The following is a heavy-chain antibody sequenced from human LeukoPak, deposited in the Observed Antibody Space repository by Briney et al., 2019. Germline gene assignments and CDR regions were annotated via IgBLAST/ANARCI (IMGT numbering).Heavy chain of an antibody. D-gene: IGHD2-2*01. CDR2: ISGSGGST. CDR3: AKDRGNIVVVPAAMVFDY. J-gene: IGHJ4*02. V-gene: IGHV3-23*01. Sequence: GGSLRLSCAAPGFTFSSYAMSWVRQAPGKGLEWVSAISGSGGSTYYADSVKGRFTISRDNSKNTLYLQMNSLRAEDTAVYYCAKDRGNIVVVPAAMVFDYWGQGTLVTVSS. CDR1: GFTFSSYA.